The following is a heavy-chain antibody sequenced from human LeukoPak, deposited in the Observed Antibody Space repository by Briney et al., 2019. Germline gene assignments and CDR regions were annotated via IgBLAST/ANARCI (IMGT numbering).Heavy chain of an antibody. J-gene: IGHJ6*02. CDR2: IYSGGCT. D-gene: IGHD1-26*01. CDR1: GFTVSSNY. Sequence: GGSLRLSCAASGFTVSSNYMSWVRQAPGKGLEWVSVIYSGGCTYYADSVKGRFTISRDNSKNTLYLQMNSLRAEDTAVYYCAREVGSYSGMDVWGQGTTVTVSS. CDR3: AREVGSYSGMDV. V-gene: IGHV3-53*01.